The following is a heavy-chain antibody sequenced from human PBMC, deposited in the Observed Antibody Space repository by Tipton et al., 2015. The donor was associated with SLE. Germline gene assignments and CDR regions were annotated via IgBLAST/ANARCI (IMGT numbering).Heavy chain of an antibody. D-gene: IGHD3-10*01. CDR1: GFTFSDYS. V-gene: IGHV3-11*01. CDR2: ISSSGSTI. J-gene: IGHJ4*02. Sequence: SLRLSCAASGFTFSDYSMSWIRQAPGKGLEWVSYISSSGSTIYYADSVKGRFTISRDNAKNSLYLQMNSLRAEDTAVYYCASGEGDPKYFDYWGQGTLVTVSS. CDR3: ASGEGDPKYFDY.